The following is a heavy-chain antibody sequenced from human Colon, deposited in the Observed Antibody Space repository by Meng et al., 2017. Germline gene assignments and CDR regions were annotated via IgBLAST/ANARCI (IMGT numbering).Heavy chain of an antibody. Sequence: EVQLVESGGGLVKPGGSLRLSGAASGFTLTGYSMNWVRQAPGKGLEWVSSISSTTRYIYYADSLKGRFTISRDNAKNALYLQMNSLRAEDTAVYYCAREGAVVTTIGGGYFDYWGQGILVTVSS. D-gene: IGHD2-21*02. CDR2: ISSTTRYI. CDR1: GFTLTGYS. CDR3: AREGAVVTTIGGGYFDY. J-gene: IGHJ4*02. V-gene: IGHV3-21*01.